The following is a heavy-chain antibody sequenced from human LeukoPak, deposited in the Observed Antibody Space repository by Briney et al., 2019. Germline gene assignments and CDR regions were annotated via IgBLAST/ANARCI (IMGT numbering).Heavy chain of an antibody. CDR1: GYTVTSYG. Sequence: SVKVSCKASGYTVTSYGIIWVRQAPGHGLEGLGWISPYKGNTNSAQKLQGRVTMTTDTSTSTADMELRSLRSDDTAVYYCARDRFSSSWFGYWGQGTLVTVSS. V-gene: IGHV1-18*01. J-gene: IGHJ4*02. CDR2: ISPYKGNT. CDR3: ARDRFSSSWFGY. D-gene: IGHD6-13*01.